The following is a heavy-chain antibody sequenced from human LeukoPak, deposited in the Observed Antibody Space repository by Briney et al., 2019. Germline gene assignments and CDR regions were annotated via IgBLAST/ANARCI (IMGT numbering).Heavy chain of an antibody. Sequence: SQTLSLTCALSGDSVSSNSAAWNWIRQSPSRGLEWLGRTYYRSKWYNDYAVSVKSRITINPDTSKNQFSLQLNSVTPEDTAVYYCARGAGWALYYYYGMDVWGQGTTVTVSS. V-gene: IGHV6-1*01. CDR1: GDSVSSNSAA. D-gene: IGHD6-19*01. CDR3: ARGAGWALYYYYGMDV. CDR2: TYYRSKWYN. J-gene: IGHJ6*02.